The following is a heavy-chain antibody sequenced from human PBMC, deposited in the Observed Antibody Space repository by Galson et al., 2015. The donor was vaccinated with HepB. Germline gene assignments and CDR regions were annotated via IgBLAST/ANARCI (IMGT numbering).Heavy chain of an antibody. CDR1: GGSFSGYY. Sequence: SETLSLTCAVYGGSFSGYYWSWIRQPPGKGLEWIGEINHSGSTNYNPSLKSRVTISADTSKNQFSLKLSSVTAADTAVYYCARARKQQLANWFDPWGQGTLVTVSS. V-gene: IGHV4-34*01. D-gene: IGHD6-13*01. CDR3: ARARKQQLANWFDP. J-gene: IGHJ5*02. CDR2: INHSGST.